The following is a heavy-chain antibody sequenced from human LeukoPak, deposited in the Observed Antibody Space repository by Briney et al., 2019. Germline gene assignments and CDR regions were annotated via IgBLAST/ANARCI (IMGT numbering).Heavy chain of an antibody. CDR2: ISSGSSYI. J-gene: IGHJ6*02. CDR3: ARAYAYCSSTSCYTGIWTFYGMDV. CDR1: GFTFNSYS. V-gene: IGHV3-21*01. D-gene: IGHD2-2*02. Sequence: GGSLRLSCAASGFTFNSYSMNWVRQAPGKGLEWVSCISSGSSYIYYADSVKGRFTISRDNAKNSLYLQMNSLRAEDTAVYYCARAYAYCSSTSCYTGIWTFYGMDVWGQGTTVTVSS.